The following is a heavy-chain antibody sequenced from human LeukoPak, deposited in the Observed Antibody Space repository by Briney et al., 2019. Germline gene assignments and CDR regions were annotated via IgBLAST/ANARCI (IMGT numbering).Heavy chain of an antibody. J-gene: IGHJ3*02. D-gene: IGHD2/OR15-2a*01. Sequence: GGSLRLSCAASGLTFSSYWMSWVRQAPGKGLEWVANIKQDGSEKYYVDSVKGRFTISRDNAKNSLYLQMNSLRAEDTAVYYCARYIVQDAFDIWGQGTMVTVSS. CDR3: ARYIVQDAFDI. V-gene: IGHV3-7*01. CDR1: GLTFSSYW. CDR2: IKQDGSEK.